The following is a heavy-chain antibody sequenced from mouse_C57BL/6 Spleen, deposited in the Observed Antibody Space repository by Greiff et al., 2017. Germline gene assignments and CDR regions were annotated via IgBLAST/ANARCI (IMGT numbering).Heavy chain of an antibody. CDR1: GFTFNTYA. Sequence: EVMLVESGGGLVQPTGSLKLSCAASGFTFNTYAMHWVRQAPGKGLEWVARIISKSSNYATYYADSVKDRFTISRDDSQSMLYLQMNNLKTEDTAMYYCVRENYGSSYWYFDVWGTGTTVTVSS. J-gene: IGHJ1*03. D-gene: IGHD1-1*01. CDR2: IISKSSNYAT. V-gene: IGHV10-3*01. CDR3: VRENYGSSYWYFDV.